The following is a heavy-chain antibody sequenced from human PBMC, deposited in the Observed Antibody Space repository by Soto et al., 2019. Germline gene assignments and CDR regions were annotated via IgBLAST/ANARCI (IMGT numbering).Heavy chain of an antibody. CDR3: ARDILTGYYNSDYYYYGIDV. CDR2: ISSSSSYI. Sequence: GGSLRLSCAASGFTFSSYSMNWVRQAPGKGLEWVSSISSSSSYIYYADSVKGRFTISRDNAKNSLYLQMNSLRAEDTAVYYCARDILTGYYNSDYYYYGIDVWGQGTTVTVSS. V-gene: IGHV3-21*01. CDR1: GFTFSSYS. D-gene: IGHD3-9*01. J-gene: IGHJ6*02.